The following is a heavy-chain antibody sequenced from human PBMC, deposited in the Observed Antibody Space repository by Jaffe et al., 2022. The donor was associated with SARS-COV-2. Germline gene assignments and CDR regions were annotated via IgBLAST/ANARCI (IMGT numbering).Heavy chain of an antibody. Sequence: EVQLVESGGGLVKPGRSLRLSCTASGFTFGDYAMSWFRQAPGKGLEWVGFIRSKAYGGTTEYAASVKGRFTISRDDSKSIAYLQMNSLKTEDTAVYYCTREGLGCSGGSCYPDYWGQGTLVTVSS. D-gene: IGHD2-15*01. CDR3: TREGLGCSGGSCYPDY. CDR1: GFTFGDYA. CDR2: IRSKAYGGTT. V-gene: IGHV3-49*05. J-gene: IGHJ4*02.